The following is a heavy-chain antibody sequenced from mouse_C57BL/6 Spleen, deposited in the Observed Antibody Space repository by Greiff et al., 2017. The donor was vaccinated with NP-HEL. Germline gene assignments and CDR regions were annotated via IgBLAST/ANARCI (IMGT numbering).Heavy chain of an antibody. CDR1: GYTFTSYW. CDR2: IDPSDSYT. CDR3: ARDYDYDRYFDY. Sequence: QVQLKQPGAELVRPGTSVKLSCKASGYTFTSYWMHWVKQRPGQGLEWIGVIDPSDSYTNYNQKFKGKATLTVDTSSSTAYMQLSSLTSEDSAVYYCARDYDYDRYFDYWGQGTTLTVSS. D-gene: IGHD2-4*01. V-gene: IGHV1-59*01. J-gene: IGHJ2*01.